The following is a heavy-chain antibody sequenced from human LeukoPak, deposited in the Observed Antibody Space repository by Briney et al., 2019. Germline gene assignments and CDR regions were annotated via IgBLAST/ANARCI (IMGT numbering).Heavy chain of an antibody. V-gene: IGHV3-23*01. Sequence: GGSLRLSCAASGFSFSNYAMSWVRQAPGKGLEWVSAISGRGASTYYADSVRGRFTISRDNSKNTLFLQMNSLRAEDTAVYYCARRAGIYSHPYDYWGQGTLVTVSS. J-gene: IGHJ4*02. D-gene: IGHD1-14*01. CDR3: ARRAGIYSHPYDY. CDR2: ISGRGAST. CDR1: GFSFSNYA.